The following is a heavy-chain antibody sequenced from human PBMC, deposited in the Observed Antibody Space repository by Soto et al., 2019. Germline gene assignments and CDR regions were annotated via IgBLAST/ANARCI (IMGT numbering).Heavy chain of an antibody. CDR1: GYTFTSYA. D-gene: IGHD2-15*01. CDR3: ARARRYCSGGSCSSFGVYYYYMDV. Sequence: ASVKVSCKASGYTFTSYAMHWVRQAPGQRLEWMGWINPNSGGTNYAQKFQGWVTMTRDTSISTAYMELSRLRSDDTAVYYCARARRYCSGGSCSSFGVYYYYMDVWGKGTTVTVSS. J-gene: IGHJ6*03. V-gene: IGHV1-2*04. CDR2: INPNSGGT.